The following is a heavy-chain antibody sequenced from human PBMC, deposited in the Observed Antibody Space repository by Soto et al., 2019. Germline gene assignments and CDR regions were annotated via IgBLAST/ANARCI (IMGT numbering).Heavy chain of an antibody. J-gene: IGHJ4*02. Sequence: ASVKVSCKASGYTFTSYAMHWVRQAPGQRLEWMGWINAGNGNTKYSQKFQGRVTITRDTSASTAYMELSSLRSEDTAVYYCARRTWIQLWPPAYWGQGTLVTVSS. D-gene: IGHD5-18*01. V-gene: IGHV1-3*01. CDR3: ARRTWIQLWPPAY. CDR2: INAGNGNT. CDR1: GYTFTSYA.